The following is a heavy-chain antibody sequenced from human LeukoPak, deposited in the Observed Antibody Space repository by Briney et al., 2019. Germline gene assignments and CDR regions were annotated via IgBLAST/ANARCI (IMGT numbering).Heavy chain of an antibody. J-gene: IGHJ4*02. CDR3: ANNFGPGKAYYDH. D-gene: IGHD1-14*01. CDR2: ISGRTGST. CDR1: GFTFSSHG. V-gene: IGHV3-23*01. Sequence: GGSLRLSCAASGFTFSSHGMSWVRQAPGKGLDWVSSISGRTGSTYYADSVKGRFNISRYNSKTTLYLQMNSLRAEDTAVYYCANNFGPGKAYYDHWGQGTLVTVSS.